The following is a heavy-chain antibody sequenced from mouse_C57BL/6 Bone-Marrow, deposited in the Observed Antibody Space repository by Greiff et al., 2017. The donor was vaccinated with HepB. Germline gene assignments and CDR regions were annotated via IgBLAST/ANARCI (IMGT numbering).Heavy chain of an antibody. Sequence: QVQLQQPGAELVKPGASVKLSCKASGYTFTSYWMQWVKQRPGQGLEWIGEIDPSDSYTNYNQKFKGKATLTVYTSSSTAYMQLSSLTSEDSAVYYCAREGLLWPYAMDYWGQGTSVTVSS. D-gene: IGHD2-1*01. CDR3: AREGLLWPYAMDY. V-gene: IGHV1-50*01. CDR2: IDPSDSYT. J-gene: IGHJ4*01. CDR1: GYTFTSYW.